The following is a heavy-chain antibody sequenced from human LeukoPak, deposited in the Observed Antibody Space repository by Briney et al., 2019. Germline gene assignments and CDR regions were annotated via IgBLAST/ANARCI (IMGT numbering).Heavy chain of an antibody. Sequence: SETLSLTCTVSGGSISSGDYYWSWIRQPPGKGLEWIGYIYYSGSTNYNPSLKSRVTISVDTSKNQFSLKLTSVTAADTAVYYCARDPIPDLYGGKVLDYWGQGTLVTVSS. CDR1: GGSISSGDYY. V-gene: IGHV4-61*08. CDR2: IYYSGST. J-gene: IGHJ4*02. CDR3: ARDPIPDLYGGKVLDY. D-gene: IGHD4-23*01.